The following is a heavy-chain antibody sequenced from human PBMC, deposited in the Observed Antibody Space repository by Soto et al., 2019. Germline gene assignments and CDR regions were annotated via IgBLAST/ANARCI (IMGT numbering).Heavy chain of an antibody. CDR1: GFTFSSFG. CDR2: IWSDGSKK. Sequence: QVQLVESGGDVVQPGRSLRLSCAASGFTFSSFGMHWVRQAPGKGLEWVALIWSDGSKKFYTDSVKGRFTISRDNSRNTLDLQMDSLRAEDTAVYYCARDRPGRGYVLDFWGQGTLVTVSS. D-gene: IGHD1-26*01. V-gene: IGHV3-33*01. J-gene: IGHJ4*02. CDR3: ARDRPGRGYVLDF.